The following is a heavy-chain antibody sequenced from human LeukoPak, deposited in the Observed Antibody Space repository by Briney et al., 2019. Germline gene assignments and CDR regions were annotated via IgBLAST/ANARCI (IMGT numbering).Heavy chain of an antibody. CDR3: ARDPFGGSYQQDYYMDV. J-gene: IGHJ6*03. CDR2: IIPIFGTA. Sequence: SVEVSCKASGGTFSSYAISWVRQAPGQGLEWMGRIIPIFGTANYAQKFQGRVTITTDESTSTAYMELSSLRSEDTAVYYCARDPFGGSYQQDYYMDVWGKGTTVTVSS. CDR1: GGTFSSYA. V-gene: IGHV1-69*05. D-gene: IGHD1-26*01.